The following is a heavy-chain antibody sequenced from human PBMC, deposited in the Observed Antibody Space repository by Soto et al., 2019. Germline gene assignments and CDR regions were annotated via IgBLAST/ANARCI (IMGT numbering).Heavy chain of an antibody. CDR2: ISGSGGST. CDR3: AKAVYYDILTGYPTGDYYYMDV. J-gene: IGHJ6*03. D-gene: IGHD3-9*01. Sequence: GGSLRLSCAASGFTFSSYAMSWVRQAPGKGLEWVSAISGSGGSTYYADSVKGRFTISRDNSKNTLYLQMSSLRAEDTAVYYCAKAVYYDILTGYPTGDYYYMDVWGKGTTVTVSS. CDR1: GFTFSSYA. V-gene: IGHV3-23*01.